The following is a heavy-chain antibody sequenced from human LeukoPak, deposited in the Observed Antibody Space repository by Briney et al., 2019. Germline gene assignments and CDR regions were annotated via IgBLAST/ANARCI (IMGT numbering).Heavy chain of an antibody. CDR1: GFTFSSHA. CDR3: VKHSGGVYGDSDC. CDR2: IGRGGTDT. J-gene: IGHJ4*02. D-gene: IGHD3-3*01. V-gene: IGHV3-23*01. Sequence: GGSLRLSCVASGFTFSSHAASWFRRAPGKGLEWVSTIGRGGTDTYYADSVRGRFTISKDSSKNTLQMNSLSAEDTAIYYCVKHSGGVYGDSDCWGQGVLVTVSS.